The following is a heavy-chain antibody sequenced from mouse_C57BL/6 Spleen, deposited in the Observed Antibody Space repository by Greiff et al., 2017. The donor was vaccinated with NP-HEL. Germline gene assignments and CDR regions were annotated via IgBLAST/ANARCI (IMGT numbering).Heavy chain of an antibody. V-gene: IGHV5-4*01. D-gene: IGHD4-1*01. CDR2: ISDGGSYT. CDR3: ARNWDDAMDY. Sequence: SWVRQTPEKRLEWVATISDGGSYTYYPDNVKGRFTISRDNAKNNLYLQMSHLKSEDTAMYYCARNWDDAMDYWGQGTSVTVSS. J-gene: IGHJ4*01.